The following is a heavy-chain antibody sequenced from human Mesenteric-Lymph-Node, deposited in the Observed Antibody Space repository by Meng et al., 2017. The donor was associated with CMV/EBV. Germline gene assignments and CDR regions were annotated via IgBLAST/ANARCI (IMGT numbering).Heavy chain of an antibody. CDR3: ARENFFSDIVVVPAAMTWFDP. CDR2: ISTIGSII. D-gene: IGHD2-2*01. Sequence: GESLKISCAASGFTFSDYYMSWIRQAPGKGLEWVSYISTIGSIIYYADSVKGRFTISRDNAKNSLYLQMNSLRAEDTAVYYCARENFFSDIVVVPAAMTWFDPWGQGTLVTVSS. CDR1: GFTFSDYY. V-gene: IGHV3-11*01. J-gene: IGHJ5*02.